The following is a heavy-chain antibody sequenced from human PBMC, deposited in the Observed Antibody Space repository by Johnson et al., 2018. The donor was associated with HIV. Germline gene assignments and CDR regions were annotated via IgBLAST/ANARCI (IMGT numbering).Heavy chain of an antibody. CDR1: GFTFSSYA. CDR3: TTAFPREGESSGWFQDAFDI. Sequence: VPLVESGGGVVQPGRSLRLSCAASGFTFSSYAMSWVRQAPGKGLEWVSAISGSGGSTYYADSVKGRFTISRDNSKNTLYLQMNSLKTEDTAVYYCTTAFPREGESSGWFQDAFDIWGQGTMVTVSS. CDR2: ISGSGGST. V-gene: IGHV3-23*04. D-gene: IGHD6-19*01. J-gene: IGHJ3*02.